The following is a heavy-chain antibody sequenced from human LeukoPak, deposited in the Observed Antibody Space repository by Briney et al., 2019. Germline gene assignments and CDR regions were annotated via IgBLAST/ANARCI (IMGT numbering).Heavy chain of an antibody. CDR1: GGSISTYY. V-gene: IGHV4-4*07. D-gene: IGHD6-6*01. J-gene: IGHJ3*01. Sequence: PSETLSLTCTVSGGSISTYYWSLIRQPAGKGLEWIGRIYASGNTNYNPSLKSRVTMSLDTSKNQFSLRLTSVTAADTAMYYCAREYSSSSGKNAFDVWGQGTTVTVSS. CDR2: IYASGNT. CDR3: AREYSSSSGKNAFDV.